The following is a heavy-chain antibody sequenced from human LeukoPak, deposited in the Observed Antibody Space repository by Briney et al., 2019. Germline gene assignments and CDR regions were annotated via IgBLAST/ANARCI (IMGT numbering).Heavy chain of an antibody. CDR1: GYTRTDYY. CDR3: ASGRRGGYGLDV. Sequence: GASVKVSCEPSGYTRTDYYIHWVRQAPGQGLEWMGWINSNSGDTTYPQTFQGRVTMTRDTSISTFYMDLIGLRSDDTAVYYRASGRRGGYGLDVWDQGTTVTVSS. V-gene: IGHV1-2*02. D-gene: IGHD3-16*01. J-gene: IGHJ6*02. CDR2: INSNSGDT.